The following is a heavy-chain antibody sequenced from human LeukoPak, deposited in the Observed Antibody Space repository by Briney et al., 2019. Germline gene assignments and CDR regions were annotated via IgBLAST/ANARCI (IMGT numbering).Heavy chain of an antibody. CDR1: GGSISSSSYY. CDR2: TYYSGST. Sequence: SETLSLTCTVSGGSISSSSYYWGWIRQPPGKGLEWIGSTYYSGSTYYNPSLKSRVTISVDTSKNQFSLKLSSLTAADTAVYYCARGPVGGTTYNDGDAFDIWGQGTMVTVSS. CDR3: ARGPVGGTTYNDGDAFDI. J-gene: IGHJ3*02. D-gene: IGHD1-7*01. V-gene: IGHV4-39*07.